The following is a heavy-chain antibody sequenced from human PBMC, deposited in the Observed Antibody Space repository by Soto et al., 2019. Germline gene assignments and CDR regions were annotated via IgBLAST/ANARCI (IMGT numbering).Heavy chain of an antibody. V-gene: IGHV3-11*01. D-gene: IGHD2-15*01. J-gene: IGHJ6*03. Sequence: QVQLVESGGGLVKPGGSLRLSCAASGFTFSDYYMSWIRQAPGKGLEWVSYISSSGSTIYYADSVKGRFTISRDNAKYSLYLQMNSLSAEDTAVYYCAREGAPFSHGCSGGSCYSGYYYYYMDVWGKGTTVTVSS. CDR3: AREGAPFSHGCSGGSCYSGYYYYYMDV. CDR1: GFTFSDYY. CDR2: ISSSGSTI.